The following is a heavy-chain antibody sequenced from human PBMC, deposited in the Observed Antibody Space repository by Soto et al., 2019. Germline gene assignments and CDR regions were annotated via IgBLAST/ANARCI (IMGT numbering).Heavy chain of an antibody. CDR3: ARRGSVLWFGELSNWFDP. CDR2: IYYSGST. D-gene: IGHD3-10*01. J-gene: IGHJ5*02. Sequence: SETLSLTCTVSGGSISSSSYYWGWIRQPPGKGLEWIGSIYYSGSTYYNPSLKSRVTISVDTSKNQFSLKLSSVTAADTAVYYCARRGSVLWFGELSNWFDPWGQGTLVTVSS. CDR1: GGSISSSSYY. V-gene: IGHV4-39*01.